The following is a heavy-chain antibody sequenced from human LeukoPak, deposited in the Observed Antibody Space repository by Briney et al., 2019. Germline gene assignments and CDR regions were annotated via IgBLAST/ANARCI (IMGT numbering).Heavy chain of an antibody. D-gene: IGHD3-22*01. V-gene: IGHV3-23*01. J-gene: IGHJ3*02. CDR3: AKFFRARITMIVVVGGSAFDI. CDR2: ISGSGGST. Sequence: GGSLRLSCAASGFTFSSYGMSWVRQAPGKGLEWVSAISGSGGSTYYADSVKGRFTISRDNSKNTLYLQMNSLRAEDTAVYYCAKFFRARITMIVVVGGSAFDIWGQGTMVTVSS. CDR1: GFTFSSYG.